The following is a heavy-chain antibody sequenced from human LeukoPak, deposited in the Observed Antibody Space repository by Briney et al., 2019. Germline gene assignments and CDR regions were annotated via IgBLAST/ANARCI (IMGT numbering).Heavy chain of an antibody. CDR2: ISSSGSTI. Sequence: GGPLRLSCAASGFTFSDYYMSWIRQAPGKGLEWVSYISSSGSTIYYADSVKGRFTISRDNAKNSLYLQMNSLRAEDTAVYYCARDATTYYYGSGSYPNYYYYGMDVWGQGTTVTVSS. CDR3: ARDATTYYYGSGSYPNYYYYGMDV. J-gene: IGHJ6*02. CDR1: GFTFSDYY. D-gene: IGHD3-10*01. V-gene: IGHV3-11*01.